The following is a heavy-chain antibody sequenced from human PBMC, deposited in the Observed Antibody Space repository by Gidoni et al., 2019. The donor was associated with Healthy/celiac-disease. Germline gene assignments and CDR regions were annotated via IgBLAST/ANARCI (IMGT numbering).Heavy chain of an antibody. CDR3: ARDRQGSHFDY. CDR2: ISYDGSNK. CDR1: EFTFSSYA. J-gene: IGHJ4*02. V-gene: IGHV3-30*04. D-gene: IGHD3-10*01. Sequence: QVQLVESGGGVVQPGRSLRLSCAASEFTFSSYAMHWVRQAPGKGLEWVAVISYDGSNKYYPDSVKGRFTISRDNSKNTLYLQMDSLRAEDTAVYYCARDRQGSHFDYWGQGTLVTVSS.